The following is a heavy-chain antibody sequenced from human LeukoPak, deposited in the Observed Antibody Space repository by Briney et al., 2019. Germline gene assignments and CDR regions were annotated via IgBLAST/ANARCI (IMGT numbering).Heavy chain of an antibody. Sequence: QTGGSLRLSCAASGFTFGVYAMRWVRQAPGKGLEWVSLIIGVGGTTYYTDSVRGRFTISRDSSKNYLYLQMNSLRTEDTALYYCAKVLRGYCSGGCCYGYDFDYWGQGTLVTVSS. CDR2: IIGVGGTT. D-gene: IGHD2-15*01. CDR1: GFTFGVYA. J-gene: IGHJ4*02. CDR3: AKVLRGYCSGGCCYGYDFDY. V-gene: IGHV3-43*02.